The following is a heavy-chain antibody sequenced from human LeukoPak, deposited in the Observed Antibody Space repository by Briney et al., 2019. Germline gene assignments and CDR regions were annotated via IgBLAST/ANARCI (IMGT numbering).Heavy chain of an antibody. CDR1: GFTFSSSA. J-gene: IGHJ4*02. V-gene: IGHV3-23*01. CDR2: ISGGAFSA. Sequence: QAGGSLRLSCAASGFTFSSSAMTWVRQAPGKGLEWVSAISGGAFSAYYADSVKGRFTISRDNSKNTLYLQMNSLRAEDTAVYYCAKALPPVFGPDYWGQGTLVTVSS. D-gene: IGHD2-21*01. CDR3: AKALPPVFGPDY.